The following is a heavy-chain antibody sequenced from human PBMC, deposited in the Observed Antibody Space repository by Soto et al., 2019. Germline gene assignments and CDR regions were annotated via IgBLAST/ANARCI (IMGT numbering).Heavy chain of an antibody. CDR1: GYTFTGYY. V-gene: IGHV1-2*02. Sequence: RASVKVSCKASGYTFTGYYMHWVQQAPGQGLEWMGWINPNSGGTNYAQKFQGRVTMTRDTSISTAYMELSRLRSDDTAVYYCARDGSELLGGAFDIWGQGTMVTVSS. CDR2: INPNSGGT. J-gene: IGHJ3*02. CDR3: ARDGSELLGGAFDI. D-gene: IGHD1-26*01.